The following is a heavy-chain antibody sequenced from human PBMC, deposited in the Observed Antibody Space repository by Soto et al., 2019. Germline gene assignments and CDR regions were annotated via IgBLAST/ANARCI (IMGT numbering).Heavy chain of an antibody. D-gene: IGHD3-10*01. J-gene: IGHJ4*02. V-gene: IGHV4-31*03. CDR3: AKEIRE. CDR2: IYFGGRS. Sequence: QVQLQESGPGLVKPSQTLSLTCTVSGGSISNGGYYWTWIRQHPGKGLEWIGYIYFGGRSLYNPSLGSRISMSADASKNQFSLTMSSLTAADTAVYYCAKEIREWGQGTLVTVSS. CDR1: GGSISNGGYY.